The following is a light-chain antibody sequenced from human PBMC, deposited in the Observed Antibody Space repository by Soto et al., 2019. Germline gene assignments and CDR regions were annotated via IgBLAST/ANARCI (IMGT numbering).Light chain of an antibody. CDR3: QQRSNWAT. J-gene: IGKJ3*01. V-gene: IGKV3-11*01. CDR2: DAS. Sequence: EIVLTQSPATLSLSPGERATLSCRASQSVSKYLAWYQQKPGQAPRLLIYDASNRATGIPARFSGSGSVTDFTLTISSLEPEDFAVYYCQQRSNWATFGPGTKVDIK. CDR1: QSVSKY.